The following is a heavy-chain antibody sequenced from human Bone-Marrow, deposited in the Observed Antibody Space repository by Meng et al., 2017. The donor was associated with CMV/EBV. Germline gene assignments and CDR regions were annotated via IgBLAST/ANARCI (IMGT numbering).Heavy chain of an antibody. J-gene: IGHJ4*02. CDR1: GFTVSSNY. V-gene: IGHV3-66*02. CDR2: IYSGGST. CDR3: ASSRFFAY. Sequence: GESLKISCAASGFTVSSNYMSWVRQAPGKGLEWVSVIYSGGSTYYADSVKGRFTISRDNSKNTLYLQMNSLRAEDTAVYYCASSRFFAYWGQGTLVTVSS.